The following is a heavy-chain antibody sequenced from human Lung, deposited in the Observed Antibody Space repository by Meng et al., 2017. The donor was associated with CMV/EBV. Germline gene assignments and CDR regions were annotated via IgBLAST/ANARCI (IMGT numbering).Heavy chain of an antibody. V-gene: IGHV2-70D*14. D-gene: IGHD5-24*01. Sequence: GPTLVXSTQTLTLTCTFSGFSLSTSRMRVSWIRQPPGKALEWLARIDWDDDKFYSTSLKTRLTISKDTSKNQVVLTMTNMDPVDTATYYCARMGYGYNYFDYWGQGXLVTVSS. CDR3: ARMGYGYNYFDY. CDR2: IDWDDDK. J-gene: IGHJ4*02. CDR1: GFSLSTSRMR.